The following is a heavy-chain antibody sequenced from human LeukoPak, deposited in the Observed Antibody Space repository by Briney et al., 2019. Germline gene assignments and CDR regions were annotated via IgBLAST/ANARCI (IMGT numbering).Heavy chain of an antibody. J-gene: IGHJ4*02. V-gene: IGHV4-59*06. CDR3: ARNDYYDSSGLIFDY. CDR2: IYYSGST. Sequence: PSETLSLTCTVSGGSISSYYWSWIRQHPGKGLEWIGYIYYSGSTYYNPSLKSRVTMSVDTSKNQFSLKLSSVTAADTAVYYCARNDYYDSSGLIFDYWGQGPLVTVSS. CDR1: GGSISSYY. D-gene: IGHD3-22*01.